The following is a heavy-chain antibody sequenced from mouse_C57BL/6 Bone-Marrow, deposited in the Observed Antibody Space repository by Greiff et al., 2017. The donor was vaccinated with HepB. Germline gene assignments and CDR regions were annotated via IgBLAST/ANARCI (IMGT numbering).Heavy chain of an antibody. CDR1: GFNIKDYY. CDR3: TTSVPLVDY. CDR2: IDPENGDT. Sequence: VQLQQSGAELVRPGASVKLSCTASGFNIKDYYMHWVKQRPEQGLEWIGWIDPENGDTEYASKFQGKATITADTSSNTAYLQLSSLTSEDTAVYYCTTSVPLVDYWGQGTTLTVSS. V-gene: IGHV14-4*01. D-gene: IGHD1-1*02. J-gene: IGHJ2*01.